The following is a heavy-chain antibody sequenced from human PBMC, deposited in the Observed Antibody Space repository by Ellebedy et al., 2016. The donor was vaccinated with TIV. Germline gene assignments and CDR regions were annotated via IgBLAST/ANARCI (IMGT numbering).Heavy chain of an antibody. V-gene: IGHV1-46*01. CDR3: ARGDNYYYDSSGYYYSY. CDR2: INTTSGSS. J-gene: IGHJ4*02. D-gene: IGHD3-22*01. Sequence: ASVKVSCKASGYTFTSYFLYWVRQAPGQGLEWMGIINTTSGSSNYAQKFQGRVTMTRDTSTSTVYRDLSSLRSEDTAVYYCARGDNYYYDSSGYYYSYWGQGTLVTVSS. CDR1: GYTFTSYF.